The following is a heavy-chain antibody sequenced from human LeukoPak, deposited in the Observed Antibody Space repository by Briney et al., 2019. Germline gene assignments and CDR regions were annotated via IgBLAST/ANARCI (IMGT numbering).Heavy chain of an antibody. J-gene: IGHJ4*02. CDR3: ARMGYYYASGSFRYYFDK. CDR2: IYAGGGI. D-gene: IGHD3-10*01. V-gene: IGHV3-53*01. Sequence: QSGGSLRLSCAASGFTVSSEYMSWVRQDPGKGLECVPLIYAGGGINYADSVQGRFTISRDKNTLYLQMNSLRAEDTAVYYCARMGYYYASGSFRYYFDKWGLGTLVTVSS. CDR1: GFTVSSEY.